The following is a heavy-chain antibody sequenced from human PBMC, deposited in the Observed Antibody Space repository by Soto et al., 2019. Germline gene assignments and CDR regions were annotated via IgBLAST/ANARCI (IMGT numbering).Heavy chain of an antibody. V-gene: IGHV1-69*08. CDR3: ARDSDYFDY. CDR1: GGTFSSYT. Sequence: QVQLVQSGAEGKKPGSSVKVSCKASGGTFSSYTITWVRQAPGQGLEWMGRIIPILGITNYAQKFQGRVTITADKSTSTAYMELTSLRSEDPAVYYCARDSDYFDYWGQGTLATVS. J-gene: IGHJ4*02. D-gene: IGHD1-26*01. CDR2: IIPILGIT.